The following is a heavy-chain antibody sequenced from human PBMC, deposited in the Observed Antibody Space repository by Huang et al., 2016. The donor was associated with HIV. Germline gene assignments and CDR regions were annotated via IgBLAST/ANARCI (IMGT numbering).Heavy chain of an antibody. CDR1: GGSISSSSYY. CDR3: ARHDIYCSDDSCSGFDY. V-gene: IGHV4-39*01. J-gene: IGHJ4*02. Sequence: QLQLQESGPGLVKPSETMSLTCTVSGGSISSSSYYWCWIRQRPGKGLAWIGSIYYSGKTYYNPSLKRRVTISVDTAKNQFSLRLRSVTASDTAVYYCARHDIYCSDDSCSGFDYWGQGSLVTVSS. CDR2: IYYSGKT. D-gene: IGHD2-21*01.